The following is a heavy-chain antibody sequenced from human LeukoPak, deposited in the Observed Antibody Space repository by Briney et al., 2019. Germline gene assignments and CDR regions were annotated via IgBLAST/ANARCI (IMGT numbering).Heavy chain of an antibody. CDR2: ISSSSSTI. CDR1: GFTFSSYS. Sequence: GGSLRLSCAASGFTFSSYSMNWVRQAPRKGLEWVSYISSSSSTIYYADSVKSRFTISRDNAKNPLYLQMNSLRAEDTAVYYCARVGEANDYWGQGTLVTVSS. CDR3: ARVGEANDY. V-gene: IGHV3-48*04. J-gene: IGHJ4*02.